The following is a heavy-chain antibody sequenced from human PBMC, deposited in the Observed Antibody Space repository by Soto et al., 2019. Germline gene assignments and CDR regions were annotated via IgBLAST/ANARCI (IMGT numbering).Heavy chain of an antibody. D-gene: IGHD3-10*01. J-gene: IGHJ4*02. V-gene: IGHV1-69*01. CDR2: IIPLCGTA. Sequence: QVQLVQSGADVKKPGSSVKVSCQASGVTFSSETLGWVRQAPGQGLEWVGGIIPLCGTASYAQKFQGRVTMTADESTNTVYMELSSLRSDDTAVYFCATELGENPASPFDAWGQGTLVTVSS. CDR1: GVTFSSET. CDR3: ATELGENPASPFDA.